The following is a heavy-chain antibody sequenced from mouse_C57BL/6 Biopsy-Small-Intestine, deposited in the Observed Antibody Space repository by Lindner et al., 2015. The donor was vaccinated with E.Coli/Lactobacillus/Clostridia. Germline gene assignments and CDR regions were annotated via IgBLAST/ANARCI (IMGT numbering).Heavy chain of an antibody. CDR2: IDPENGDT. V-gene: IGHV14-4*01. J-gene: IGHJ4*01. CDR1: DFNIKDDY. D-gene: IGHD2-12*01. CDR3: TTGIRRNYFSLDY. Sequence: VQLQESGAEPVRPGLSQVSCTASDFNIKDDYMHWVKQRPEQGLEWIGWIDPENGDTEYASKFQGKATLTADTSSNTAYLQLSSLTSEDTAVYYCTTGIRRNYFSLDYWGQGTSVTVSS.